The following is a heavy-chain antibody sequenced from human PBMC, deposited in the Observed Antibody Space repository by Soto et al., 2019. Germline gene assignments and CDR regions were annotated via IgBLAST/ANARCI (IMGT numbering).Heavy chain of an antibody. Sequence: PGGSLRLSCAASGFTFINAWMSWVRQAPGKGLEWVGRIKSKTDGGTTDYAAPVKGRFTISRDDSKNTLYLQMNSLKTEDTAVYYCTTGPYYYDSSGYRPAEYFQHWGQGTLVTVSS. D-gene: IGHD3-22*01. CDR3: TTGPYYYDSSGYRPAEYFQH. CDR1: GFTFINAW. V-gene: IGHV3-15*01. J-gene: IGHJ1*01. CDR2: IKSKTDGGTT.